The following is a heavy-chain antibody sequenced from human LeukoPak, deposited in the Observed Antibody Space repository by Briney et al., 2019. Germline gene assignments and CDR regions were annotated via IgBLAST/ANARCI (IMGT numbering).Heavy chain of an antibody. D-gene: IGHD1-26*01. V-gene: IGHV3-30-3*01. Sequence: GGSLRLSCAASGFTFSTYAMHWVRQAPGKGLEWVAVISYDGSNKYYADSVKGRFTISRDNSKNTLYLQMNSLRAEDTAVYYCARIEWERLGRAFDIWGQGTMVTVSS. CDR1: GFTFSTYA. J-gene: IGHJ3*02. CDR2: ISYDGSNK. CDR3: ARIEWERLGRAFDI.